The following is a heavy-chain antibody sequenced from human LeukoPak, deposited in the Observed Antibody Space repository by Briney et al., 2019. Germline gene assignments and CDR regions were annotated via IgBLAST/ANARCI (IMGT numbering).Heavy chain of an antibody. J-gene: IGHJ3*02. CDR2: WYYSGST. V-gene: IGHV4-59*08. CDR1: GGSISGYY. CDR3: ARTNAFDI. Sequence: SETLSLTCTVSGGSISGYYWSWIRQPPGKGLEWIGFWYYSGSTNYNPSLKSRVTISVDTPKSQFSLNLSSVTAADTALCYCARTNAFDIWGQGTMVTVSS.